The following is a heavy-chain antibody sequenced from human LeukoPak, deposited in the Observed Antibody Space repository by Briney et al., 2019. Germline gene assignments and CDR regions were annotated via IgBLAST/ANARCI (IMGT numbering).Heavy chain of an antibody. J-gene: IGHJ5*02. CDR1: GYTFTDYY. V-gene: IGHV1-2*02. D-gene: IGHD2-2*01. Sequence: ASVKVSCKASGYTFTDYYMHWVRQAPGQGLEWMGWINPNSGDTNYAQKFQGRVTMTRDTSISTAYMELSRLRSDDTAVYYCARHHLYCSSTSCYHGGYNWFDPWGQGTLVTVSS. CDR2: INPNSGDT. CDR3: ARHHLYCSSTSCYHGGYNWFDP.